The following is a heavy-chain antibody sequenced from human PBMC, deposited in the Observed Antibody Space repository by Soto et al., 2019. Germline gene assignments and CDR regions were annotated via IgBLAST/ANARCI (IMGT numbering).Heavy chain of an antibody. CDR1: GGSFSGYY. CDR3: ARDPGLLWFGETFDY. CDR2: INHSGST. Sequence: SETLSLTCAVYGGSFSGYYWSWIRQPPGKGLEWIGEINHSGSTNYNPSLKSRVTISVDTSKNQFSLKLSSVTAADTAVYYCARDPGLLWFGETFDYWGQGTLVTVSS. J-gene: IGHJ4*02. V-gene: IGHV4-34*01. D-gene: IGHD3-10*01.